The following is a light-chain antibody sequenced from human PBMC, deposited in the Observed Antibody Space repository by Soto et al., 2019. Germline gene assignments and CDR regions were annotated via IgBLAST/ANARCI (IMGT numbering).Light chain of an antibody. CDR2: QAS. V-gene: IGKV1-5*03. CDR1: QSISIW. J-gene: IGKJ2*01. CDR3: QQYSSYSVFT. Sequence: DIQMTQFPSTLSASVGDRVTITCRASQSISIWLAWYQQKPGKAPKLLIYQASSLESGVPSRFTGSGSGTELTLTISSLQPDDFSTYHCQQYSSYSVFTFGQGTKLEIK.